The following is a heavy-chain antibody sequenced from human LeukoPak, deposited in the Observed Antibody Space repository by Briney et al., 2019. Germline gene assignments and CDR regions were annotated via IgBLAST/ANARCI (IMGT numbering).Heavy chain of an antibody. Sequence: SETLSLTCTVSGGSISSYYWSWIRQPPGRGLEWIGYIYYSGSTNYNPSLKSRVTISVDTSKNQFSLKLSSVTAADTAVYYCASGLYDFWSGYFSPNYYYMDVWGKGTTVTVSS. CDR1: GGSISSYY. CDR3: ASGLYDFWSGYFSPNYYYMDV. V-gene: IGHV4-59*01. CDR2: IYYSGST. D-gene: IGHD3-3*01. J-gene: IGHJ6*03.